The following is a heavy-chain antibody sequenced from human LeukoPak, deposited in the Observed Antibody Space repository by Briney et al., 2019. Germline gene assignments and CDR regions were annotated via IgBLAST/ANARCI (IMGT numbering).Heavy chain of an antibody. CDR2: ITPNSGGT. Sequence: ASVKVSCKASGHTFTGSFMHWGRQAPGQGLEWRGWITPNSGGTNYAQKFPGRVTMTRDTSISRAYMELRSVKSDDTDVYHCAIECCSGGSCYWSSHYYYGMDVWGQGTTVTVSS. J-gene: IGHJ6*02. V-gene: IGHV1-2*02. CDR1: GHTFTGSF. D-gene: IGHD2-15*01. CDR3: AIECCSGGSCYWSSHYYYGMDV.